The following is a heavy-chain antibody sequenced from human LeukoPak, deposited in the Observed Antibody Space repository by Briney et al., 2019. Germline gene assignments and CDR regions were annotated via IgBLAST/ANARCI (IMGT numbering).Heavy chain of an antibody. V-gene: IGHV4-59*08. J-gene: IGHJ4*02. D-gene: IGHD4-23*01. CDR2: IYYSGST. CDR1: GGSISSYY. CDR3: ARSYYGGSQQYYFDY. Sequence: SETLSLTCTVSGGSISSYYWSWIRQPPGKGLEWIGYIYYSGSTNYNPSLKSRVTISIDTSKNQFSLKLTSVTAADTAVYFCARSYYGGSQQYYFDYWGQGTLVTVSS.